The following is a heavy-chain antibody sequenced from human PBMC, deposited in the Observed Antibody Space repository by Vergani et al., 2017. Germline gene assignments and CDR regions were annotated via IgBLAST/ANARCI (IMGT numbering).Heavy chain of an antibody. CDR3: ARHLRQLARNDVFDI. CDR2: ISYSRHN. D-gene: IGHD6-6*01. Sequence: QLQLQESGPRLVKPSATLFLTCSLSGMSISNNNYYWGWIRQPPGKGLEWIGRISYSRHNNYSPSLKSRVSISVDTSKKQFSLNLPSVTAADTAVYYCARHLRQLARNDVFDIWGHGTLVTVSS. V-gene: IGHV4-39*01. CDR1: GMSISNNNYY. J-gene: IGHJ3*02.